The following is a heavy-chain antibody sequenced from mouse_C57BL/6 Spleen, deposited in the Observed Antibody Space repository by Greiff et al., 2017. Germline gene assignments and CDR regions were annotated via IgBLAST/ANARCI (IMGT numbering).Heavy chain of an antibody. CDR2: ISSGGDYI. CDR3: TRDYYGSSWYFDV. D-gene: IGHD1-1*01. Sequence: EVKVVESGAGLVKPGGSLKLSCAASGFTFSSYAMSWVRQTPEKRLEWVAYISSGGDYIYYADTVKGRFTISRDNARNTLYLQMSSLKSEDTAMYYCTRDYYGSSWYFDVWGTGTTVTVSS. J-gene: IGHJ1*03. V-gene: IGHV5-9-1*02. CDR1: GFTFSSYA.